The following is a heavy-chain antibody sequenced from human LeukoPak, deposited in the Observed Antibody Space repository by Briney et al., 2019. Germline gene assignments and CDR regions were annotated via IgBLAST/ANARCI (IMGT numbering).Heavy chain of an antibody. Sequence: NPSETLSLTCAVYGGSFSGYYWSWIRQPPGKGLEWIGEINHSGSTNYNPSLKSRATISVDTSKNQFSLKLSSVTAADTAVYYCARGEQLVAVFDYWGQGTLVTVSS. V-gene: IGHV4-34*01. CDR2: INHSGST. J-gene: IGHJ4*02. D-gene: IGHD6-6*01. CDR3: ARGEQLVAVFDY. CDR1: GGSFSGYY.